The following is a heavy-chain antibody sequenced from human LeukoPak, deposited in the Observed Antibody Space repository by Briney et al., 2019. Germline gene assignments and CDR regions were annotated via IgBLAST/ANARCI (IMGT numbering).Heavy chain of an antibody. CDR1: GFTFTTFP. Sequence: GGSLRLSCAASGFTFTTFPMHWVRQPPGKGLEWVAVISYDGTDKYYADSVKGRFPISRDNSKSTLYLQMDSLRAEDTAVYYCASPNSMAGTHYFHYWGQGTLVTVSS. J-gene: IGHJ4*02. D-gene: IGHD6-19*01. V-gene: IGHV3-30*04. CDR3: ASPNSMAGTHYFHY. CDR2: ISYDGTDK.